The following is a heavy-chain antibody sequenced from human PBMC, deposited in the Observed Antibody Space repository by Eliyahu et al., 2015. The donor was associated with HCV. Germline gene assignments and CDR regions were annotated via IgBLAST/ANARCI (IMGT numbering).Heavy chain of an antibody. CDR2: VNTANGNT. J-gene: IGHJ6*02. V-gene: IGHV1-3*04. D-gene: IGHD3-22*01. CDR1: GYIFSDVG. CDR3: ARPRRGWLFSNYFYGMDV. Sequence: QVQLLQPGAEVKKPGTSVKVSCKASGYIFSDVGMHWVRQAPGQRPEWMGWVNTANGNTKYSQNFQGRVTINTDTSASTAFMELSSLTSEDTAVYYCARPRRGWLFSNYFYGMDVWGQGTTVIVSS.